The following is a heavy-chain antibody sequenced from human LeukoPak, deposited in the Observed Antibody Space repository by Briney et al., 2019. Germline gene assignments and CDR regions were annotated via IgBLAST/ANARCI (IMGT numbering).Heavy chain of an antibody. CDR2: INHSGGT. D-gene: IGHD4-11*01. CDR3: ARGNSDYQYYFDY. V-gene: IGHV4-34*01. J-gene: IGHJ4*02. CDR1: GGSFSGYY. Sequence: IPSETLSLTCAVYGGSFSGYYWSWIRQPPGKGLEWIGEINHSGGTNYNPSLKSRVTISVDTSKNQFSLKLSSVTAADTAVYYCARGNSDYQYYFDYWGQGTLVTVSS.